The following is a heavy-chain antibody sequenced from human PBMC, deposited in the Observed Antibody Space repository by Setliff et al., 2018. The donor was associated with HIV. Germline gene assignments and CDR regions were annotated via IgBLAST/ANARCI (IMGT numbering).Heavy chain of an antibody. Sequence: GASVKVSCKTSGYTFTTYSIHWVRQAPGQSLEWMGWINVGKGDTKYSQELQGRITLTTDTSANTAYMELSSLTSEDTAIYYCAREASKGGYSYGPPNFDYWGQGTLVTVSS. CDR3: AREASKGGYSYGPPNFDY. CDR1: GYTFTTYS. J-gene: IGHJ4*02. CDR2: INVGKGDT. D-gene: IGHD5-18*01. V-gene: IGHV1-3*03.